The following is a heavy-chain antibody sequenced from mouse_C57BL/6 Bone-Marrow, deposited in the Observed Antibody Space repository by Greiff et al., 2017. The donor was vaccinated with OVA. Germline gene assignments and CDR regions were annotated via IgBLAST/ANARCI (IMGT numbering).Heavy chain of an antibody. Sequence: EVQLQQSVAELVRPGASVKLSCTASGFNIKNTYMHWVKQRPEQGLEWNGRIDPANDNTKYAPKFQGKATMTADTSSNTAYLQLSSLSSEDTAVYCCARGNFGSSFYAMDYWGQGTSVTVSS. J-gene: IGHJ4*01. CDR2: IDPANDNT. V-gene: IGHV14-3*01. D-gene: IGHD1-1*01. CDR3: ARGNFGSSFYAMDY. CDR1: GFNIKNTY.